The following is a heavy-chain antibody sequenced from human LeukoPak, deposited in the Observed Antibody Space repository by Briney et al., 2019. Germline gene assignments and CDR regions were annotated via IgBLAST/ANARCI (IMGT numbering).Heavy chain of an antibody. J-gene: IGHJ5*02. D-gene: IGHD3-3*01. CDR2: INPNSGGT. CDR3: ARATVLRFLEWLPPGWFDP. CDR1: GYTFTGYY. Sequence: ASVKVSCKASGYTFTGYYMHWVRQAPGQGREWMGRINPNSGGTNYAQKFQGRVTMTRDTSISTAYMELSRLRSDDTAVYYCARATVLRFLEWLPPGWFDPWGQGTLVTVSS. V-gene: IGHV1-2*06.